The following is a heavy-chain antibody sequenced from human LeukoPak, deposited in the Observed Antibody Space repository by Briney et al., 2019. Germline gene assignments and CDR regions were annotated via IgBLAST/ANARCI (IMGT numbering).Heavy chain of an antibody. J-gene: IGHJ4*02. CDR1: GFTLSTYA. V-gene: IGHV3-30*04. CDR2: ISYDGSDT. D-gene: IGHD3-10*01. Sequence: GRSLRLSRAASGFTLSTYAMHWVRQAPGEGLEWVAVISYDGSDTYYADSVKGRFTISRDSSKNTLYLQMTSLRAEDTAVYYCARADFYGSGSHPPGGFDYWGQGTLVTVSS. CDR3: ARADFYGSGSHPPGGFDY.